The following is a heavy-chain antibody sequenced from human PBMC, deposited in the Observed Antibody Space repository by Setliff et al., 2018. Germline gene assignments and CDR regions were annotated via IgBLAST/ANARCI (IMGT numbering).Heavy chain of an antibody. Sequence: PSVKVSCKASGYTFRNYAFAWVRQAPGQGLEWVGWISVYNGDTNYAQKFQGRVTLTTDTSTSTAYMELRSLTSDDSAFYYCARAPSVELVTIRTNSWFTYWGQGTLVTVS. CDR3: ARAPSVELVTIRTNSWFTY. CDR1: GYTFRNYA. CDR2: ISVYNGDT. D-gene: IGHD5-18*01. J-gene: IGHJ4*02. V-gene: IGHV1-18*01.